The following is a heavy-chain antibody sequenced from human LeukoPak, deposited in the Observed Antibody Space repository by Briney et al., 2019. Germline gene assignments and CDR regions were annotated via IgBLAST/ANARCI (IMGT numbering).Heavy chain of an antibody. D-gene: IGHD6-19*01. V-gene: IGHV3-74*01. CDR2: INSDGSST. CDR3: ARGFGYSSGWYVS. J-gene: IGHJ4*02. CDR1: GFTFSSYW. Sequence: QAGGSLRLSCAASGFTFSSYWMHWVRQAPGKGLVWVSRINSDGSSTSYADSVKGRFTISRDNAKNTLYLQMNSLRAEDTAVYYCARGFGYSSGWYVSWGQGTLVTVSS.